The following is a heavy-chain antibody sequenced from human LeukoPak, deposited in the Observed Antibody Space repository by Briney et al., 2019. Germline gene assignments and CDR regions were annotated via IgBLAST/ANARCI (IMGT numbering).Heavy chain of an antibody. V-gene: IGHV3-73*01. CDR3: VRVHCSGGGCYQRNDGLEI. D-gene: IGHD2-15*01. Sequence: SGGSLRLSCAASGFTFSGSAIHWVRQASGRGLEWVGRIRSKANSYATAYAASVKGRFTVSRDDSKNTAYLQMNSLKTEDTAVYYCVRVHCSGGGCYQRNDGLEIWGQGTMVTVSS. J-gene: IGHJ3*02. CDR2: IRSKANSYAT. CDR1: GFTFSGSA.